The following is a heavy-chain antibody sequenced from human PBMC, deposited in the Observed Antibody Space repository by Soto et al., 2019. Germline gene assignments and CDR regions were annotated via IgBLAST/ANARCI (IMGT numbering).Heavy chain of an antibody. V-gene: IGHV2-5*02. CDR3: AHGYSNYGFDY. D-gene: IGHD4-4*01. CDR2: IYWDDDE. Sequence: QITLKESGPTLVKPTETLTLTCTFSGFSLSTSGVRVGWIRQPPGKALEWLALIYWDDDERYITSLKSRLTITKDTSKNQVILTMTNMDPVDTDTYYSAHGYSNYGFDYWFQGTLVTVFS. CDR1: GFSLSTSGVR. J-gene: IGHJ4*02.